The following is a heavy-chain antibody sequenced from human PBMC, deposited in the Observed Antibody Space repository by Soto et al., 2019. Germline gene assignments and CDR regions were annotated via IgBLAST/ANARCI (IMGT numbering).Heavy chain of an antibody. J-gene: IGHJ4*02. CDR2: INDRSSAI. CDR1: GFSLSNYG. CDR3: GRDRRWAIDF. D-gene: IGHD6-13*01. V-gene: IGHV3-48*02. Sequence: PGGSLRLSCAASGFSLSNYGMNWVRQAPGRGLEWVSHINDRSSAIYYADSVKGRFTISRDNAKSPLYLQINSLRDEDTAIYYCGRDRRWAIDFWGQGTLVTVSS.